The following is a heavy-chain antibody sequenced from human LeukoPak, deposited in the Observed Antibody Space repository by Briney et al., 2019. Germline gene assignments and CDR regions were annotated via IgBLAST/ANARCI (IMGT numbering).Heavy chain of an antibody. V-gene: IGHV3-30*18. CDR1: GFTFSSYG. Sequence: GGSLRLSCAASGFTFSSYGIHWVRQAPGKGLEWVAVISYDGSNKYYADSVKGRFTISRDNSKNTLYLQMNSLRAEDTAVYYCANFIAAAGNDYWGQGTLVTVSS. D-gene: IGHD6-13*01. CDR2: ISYDGSNK. J-gene: IGHJ4*02. CDR3: ANFIAAAGNDY.